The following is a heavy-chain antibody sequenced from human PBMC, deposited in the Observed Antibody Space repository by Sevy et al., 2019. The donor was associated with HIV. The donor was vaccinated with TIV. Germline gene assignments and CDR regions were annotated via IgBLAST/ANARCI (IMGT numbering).Heavy chain of an antibody. Sequence: ASVKVSCKVSGYTLTELSMHWVRQAPGKGLEWMGGFDPEDGETIYARKFQGRVTMTEDTSTDTAYMELSSLRSEDTAVYYCATLRIAVAGTQDMGGAFDIWGQGTMVTVSS. CDR2: FDPEDGET. V-gene: IGHV1-24*01. CDR1: GYTLTELS. J-gene: IGHJ3*02. CDR3: ATLRIAVAGTQDMGGAFDI. D-gene: IGHD6-19*01.